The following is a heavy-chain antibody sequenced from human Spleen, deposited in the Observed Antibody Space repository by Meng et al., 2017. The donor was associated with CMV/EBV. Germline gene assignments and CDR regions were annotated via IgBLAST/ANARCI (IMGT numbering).Heavy chain of an antibody. CDR3: ARVWGGSYSGFDC. Sequence: GESLKISCAASGFTFSSYAMSWVRQAPGKGLEWVSAISGSGGSTYYADSVKGRFTISRDNSKNTLYLQMNSLRAEDTAVYYCARVWGGSYSGFDCWGQGTLVTVSS. D-gene: IGHD1-26*01. CDR2: ISGSGGST. V-gene: IGHV3-23*01. CDR1: GFTFSSYA. J-gene: IGHJ4*02.